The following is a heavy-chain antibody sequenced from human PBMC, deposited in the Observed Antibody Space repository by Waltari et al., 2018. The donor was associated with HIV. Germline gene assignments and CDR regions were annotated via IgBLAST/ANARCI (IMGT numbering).Heavy chain of an antibody. CDR3: SRGRGYSYGYSDL. V-gene: IGHV1-8*01. Sequence: QVQLVQSGAEVRKPGASVKVSCKASGYTFTTYDTNWVRQAPGQGLEWMGWINPNSGNTGYAQKFQGRVTMTRDTSRSTAYMELTSLTSEDTAVYHCSRGRGYSYGYSDLWGQGTLVTVSP. D-gene: IGHD5-18*01. CDR2: INPNSGNT. CDR1: GYTFTTYD. J-gene: IGHJ4*02.